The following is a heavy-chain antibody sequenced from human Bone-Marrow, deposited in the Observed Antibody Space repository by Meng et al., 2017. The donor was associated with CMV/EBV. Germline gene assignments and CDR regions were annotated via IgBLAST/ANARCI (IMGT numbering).Heavy chain of an antibody. V-gene: IGHV2-26*01. Sequence: SGPTLVKPTEPLTLTCTVSGFSLSNARMGVSWIRQPPGKALEWLAHIFSNDEKSYSTSLKSRLTISKDTSKSQVVLTMTNMDPVDTATYYCARIQPYYYYYYGMDVWGQGTTVTVSS. CDR2: IFSNDEK. CDR3: ARIQPYYYYYYGMDV. CDR1: GFSLSNARMG. J-gene: IGHJ6*02.